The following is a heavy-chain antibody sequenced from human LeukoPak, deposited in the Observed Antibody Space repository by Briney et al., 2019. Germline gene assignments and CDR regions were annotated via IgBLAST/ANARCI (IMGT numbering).Heavy chain of an antibody. V-gene: IGHV4-59*12. Sequence: SETLSLTCTVSGGSISSYYWSWIRQPPGKGLEWIGYIYYSGSTNYNPSLKSRVTISVDTSQNQFSLKVSTVTAADTAVYYCAREGAARNFDYWGQGILVTVSS. CDR1: GGSISSYY. CDR2: IYYSGST. J-gene: IGHJ4*02. D-gene: IGHD6-6*01. CDR3: AREGAARNFDY.